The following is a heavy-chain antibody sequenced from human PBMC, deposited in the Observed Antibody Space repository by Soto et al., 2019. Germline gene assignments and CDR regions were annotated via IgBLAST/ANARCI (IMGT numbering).Heavy chain of an antibody. D-gene: IGHD3-9*01. CDR2: MYYSGTT. Sequence: NPSETLSLTCTVSGGSISSTTYSWGWIRQPLGKGLEWIGSMYYSGTTYSNPSLQSRVTISVDTSNNQFSLKLTSVTAADTSVYFCATRRDYDVLTGYYLNYFDNWAQGTLVTVSS. V-gene: IGHV4-39*01. J-gene: IGHJ4*02. CDR1: GGSISSTTYS. CDR3: ATRRDYDVLTGYYLNYFDN.